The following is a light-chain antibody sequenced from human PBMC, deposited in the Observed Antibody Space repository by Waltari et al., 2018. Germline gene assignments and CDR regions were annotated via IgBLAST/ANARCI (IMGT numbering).Light chain of an antibody. V-gene: IGLV2-14*01. J-gene: IGLJ1*01. CDR2: EVS. Sequence: QSALTQPASVSGSPGQSITISCSGTDSDVGAYDFVSWYQQHPGKAPHLILYEVSNLPSGISNRFSASKSGNTASLTISGLQAEDEADYYCSSYTTSSAPGVFGTGTRVTVL. CDR1: DSDVGAYDF. CDR3: SSYTTSSAPGV.